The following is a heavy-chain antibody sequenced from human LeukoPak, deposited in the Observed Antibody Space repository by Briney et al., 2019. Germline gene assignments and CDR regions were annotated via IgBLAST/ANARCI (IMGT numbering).Heavy chain of an antibody. V-gene: IGHV4-38-2*02. CDR2: IFHSETTSGST. J-gene: IGHJ4*02. D-gene: IGHD1-26*01. CDR1: DDSITMYY. CDR3: ARDDTGRYSRHFDY. Sequence: SETLSLTCTVSDDSITMYYWGWIRQPPGKGLEWIGSIFHSETTSGSTDYNPSLKSRVTISVDTSKNKFSLKLSSVSATDTAVYYCARDDTGRYSRHFDYWGQGTLVTVSS.